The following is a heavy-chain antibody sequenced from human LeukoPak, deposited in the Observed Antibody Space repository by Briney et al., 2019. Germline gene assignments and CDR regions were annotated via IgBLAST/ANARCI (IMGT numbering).Heavy chain of an antibody. Sequence: ASVKVSCKASGYTFTGYYMHWVRQAPGQRLEWMGRINPNSGGTNYAQKCQGRVTMTRDTSISTAYMELSRLRSDDTAVYYCARDDGYCGGDCYPDAFDIWGQGTMVTVSS. D-gene: IGHD2-21*02. V-gene: IGHV1-2*06. CDR2: INPNSGGT. CDR1: GYTFTGYY. J-gene: IGHJ3*02. CDR3: ARDDGYCGGDCYPDAFDI.